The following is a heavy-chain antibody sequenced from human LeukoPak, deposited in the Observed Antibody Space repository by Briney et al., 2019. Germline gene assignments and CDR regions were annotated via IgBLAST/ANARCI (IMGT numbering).Heavy chain of an antibody. D-gene: IGHD3-3*01. Sequence: VASVKVSCKASGYRFTSYGISWVRQAPGQGLEWMGWISAYNGNTNYAQKLQGRVTMTTDTSTSTAYMELRSLRSDDTAVYYCARDRTGKLRFLEWYFSPKYWGQGTLVTVSS. CDR2: ISAYNGNT. CDR3: ARDRTGKLRFLEWYFSPKY. J-gene: IGHJ4*02. V-gene: IGHV1-18*01. CDR1: GYRFTSYG.